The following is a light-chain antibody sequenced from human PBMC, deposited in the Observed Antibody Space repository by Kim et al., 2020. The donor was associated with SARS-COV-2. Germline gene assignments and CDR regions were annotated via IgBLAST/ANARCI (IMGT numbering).Light chain of an antibody. V-gene: IGKV1-39*01. CDR2: AAS. CDR3: QQSSTSPRT. J-gene: IGKJ1*01. Sequence: DIQMTQSPSSLSASVGDRVTITCRASQSIGDFLNWYHQRPGKAPNLLIFAASNLQNGVPSRFGGSGSGTDFTLTISGLQPEDFGTYYCQQSSTSPRTFGQGTKVDIK. CDR1: QSIGDF.